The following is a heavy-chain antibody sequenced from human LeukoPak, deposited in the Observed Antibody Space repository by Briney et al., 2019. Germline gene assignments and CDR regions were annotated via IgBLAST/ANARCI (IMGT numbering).Heavy chain of an antibody. CDR2: INPNSGGT. J-gene: IGHJ4*02. CDR1: GYTFTGYY. CDR3: ARVGAPLDDFWSGYYRYFDY. D-gene: IGHD3-3*01. Sequence: ASVKVSCTASGYTFTGYYMHWVRQAPGQGLEWMGRINPNSGGTNYAQKLQGRVTMTTDTSTSTAYMELRSLRSDDTAVYYCARVGAPLDDFWSGYYRYFDYWGQGTLVTVSS. V-gene: IGHV1-2*06.